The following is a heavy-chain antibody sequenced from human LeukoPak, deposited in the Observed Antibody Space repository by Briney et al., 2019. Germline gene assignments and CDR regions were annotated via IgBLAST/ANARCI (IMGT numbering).Heavy chain of an antibody. V-gene: IGHV4-39*07. CDR1: GGSISSSSYY. Sequence: PSETLSLTCTVSGGSISSSSYYWGWIRQPPGKGLEWIGSIYYSGSTYYNPSLKSRVTISVDTSKNQFSLKLSSVTAADTAVYYCARDLLQWDASWYFDLWGRGTLVTVSS. CDR2: IYYSGST. J-gene: IGHJ2*01. D-gene: IGHD1-26*01. CDR3: ARDLLQWDASWYFDL.